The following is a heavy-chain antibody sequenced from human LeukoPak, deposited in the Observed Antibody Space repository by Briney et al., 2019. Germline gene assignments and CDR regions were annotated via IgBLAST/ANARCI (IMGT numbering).Heavy chain of an antibody. D-gene: IGHD4-17*01. J-gene: IGHJ5*02. CDR3: ARVDYGDYRLDP. CDR2: IYYSGST. Sequence: ASETLSLTCTVSGGSISSGGYYWSWIRQHPGKGLEWIGYIYYSGSTYYNPSLKSRVTISVDTSKNQFSLKLSSVTAADTAVYYCARVDYGDYRLDPWGQGTLVTVSS. CDR1: GGSISSGGYY. V-gene: IGHV4-31*03.